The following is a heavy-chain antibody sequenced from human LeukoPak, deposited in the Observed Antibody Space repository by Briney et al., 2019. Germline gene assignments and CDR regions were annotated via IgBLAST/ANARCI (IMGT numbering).Heavy chain of an antibody. CDR2: IIPILGIA. CDR3: ARVGSGSQLHAFDI. Sequence: GASVKVSCKASGGTFSSYAISWVRQAPGQGLEWMGRIIPILGIANYAQKFQGRVTITADKSTSTAYMELSSLRSEDTAVYYCARVGSGSQLHAFDIWGQGTMVTVSS. V-gene: IGHV1-69*04. J-gene: IGHJ3*02. CDR1: GGTFSSYA. D-gene: IGHD1-26*01.